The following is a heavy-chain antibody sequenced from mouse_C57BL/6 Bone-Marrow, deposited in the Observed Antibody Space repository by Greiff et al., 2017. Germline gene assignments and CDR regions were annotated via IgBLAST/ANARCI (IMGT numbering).Heavy chain of an antibody. D-gene: IGHD1-1*01. Sequence: VQLQQSGAELVRPGASVTLSCKASGYTFTDYEMHWVKQTPVHGLEWIGAIDPETGGTAYNQKFKGKAILTADKSSSTAYMELRSLTSEDSAVYYCTIYYGSSYPLDLDYWGQGTTLTVSS. CDR3: TIYYGSSYPLDLDY. CDR1: GYTFTDYE. V-gene: IGHV1-15*01. CDR2: IDPETGGT. J-gene: IGHJ2*01.